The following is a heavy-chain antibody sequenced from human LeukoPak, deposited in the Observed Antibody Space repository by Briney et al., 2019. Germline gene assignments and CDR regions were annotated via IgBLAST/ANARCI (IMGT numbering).Heavy chain of an antibody. CDR2: ISSNGGST. Sequence: GGSLRLSCAASGFTFSSYAMHWVRQAPGRGLVYVSAISSNGGSTYYANSVKGRFTISRDNSKNTLYLQMGSLRAEDMAVYYCARGVGPFDIWGQGTMVTVSS. CDR3: ARGVGPFDI. D-gene: IGHD2-15*01. V-gene: IGHV3-64*01. J-gene: IGHJ3*02. CDR1: GFTFSSYA.